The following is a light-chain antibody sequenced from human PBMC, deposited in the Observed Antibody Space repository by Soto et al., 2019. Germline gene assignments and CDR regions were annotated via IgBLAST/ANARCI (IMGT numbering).Light chain of an antibody. CDR3: SSYTSSSTVV. J-gene: IGLJ2*01. V-gene: IGLV2-14*01. CDR1: SSDVGGYNY. CDR2: EVS. Sequence: SVLTQPASVSGSPGQSITISCTGTSSDVGGYNYVSWYQQHPGKAPKLMIYEVSNRPSGVSNRFSGSKSGNTASLTISGLQAGDEADYYCSSYTSSSTVVFGGGTKVTVL.